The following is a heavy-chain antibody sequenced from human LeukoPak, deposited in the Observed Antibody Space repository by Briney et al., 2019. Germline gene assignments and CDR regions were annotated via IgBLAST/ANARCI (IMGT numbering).Heavy chain of an antibody. Sequence: GGSLRLSCAASGFTFSSYDMHWVRQATGKGLEWVSAIGAAGDTYYPGSVKSRFTISRENAKNSLYLQMNSLRAGDTAVYYCARGGYYDSSGYPAKYYFDYWGQGTLVTVSS. CDR3: ARGGYYDSSGYPAKYYFDY. J-gene: IGHJ4*02. CDR1: GFTFSSYD. D-gene: IGHD3-22*01. V-gene: IGHV3-13*01. CDR2: IGAAGDT.